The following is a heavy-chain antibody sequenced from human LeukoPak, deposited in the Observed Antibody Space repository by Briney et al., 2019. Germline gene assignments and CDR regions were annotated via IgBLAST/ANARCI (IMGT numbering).Heavy chain of an antibody. Sequence: GGSMRLSCTASGFTFSSYGMSWVRQATGKGLEWVGNIKQDGSEESYVDSVTGRFTISRDIAKNSLYLQMNKLRVEDMAVYDCSMLRVYSYGYVDYWGEGTLVAVSS. V-gene: IGHV3-7*02. CDR3: SMLRVYSYGYVDY. D-gene: IGHD5-18*01. CDR2: IKQDGSEE. J-gene: IGHJ4*02. CDR1: GFTFSSYG.